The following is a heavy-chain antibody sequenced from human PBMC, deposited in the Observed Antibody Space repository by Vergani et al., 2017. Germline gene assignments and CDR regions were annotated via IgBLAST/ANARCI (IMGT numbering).Heavy chain of an antibody. V-gene: IGHV4-34*01. J-gene: IGHJ4*02. CDR2: INHSGST. D-gene: IGHD6-19*01. Sequence: QVQLQQWGAGLLKPSETLSLTCAVYGGSFGGYYWSWIRQPPGKGLEWIGEINHSGSTNYNPSLKSRVTISVDTSKNQFSLKLSSVTAADTAVYYCARMSSGWYRYWGQGTLVTVSS. CDR1: GGSFGGYY. CDR3: ARMSSGWYRY.